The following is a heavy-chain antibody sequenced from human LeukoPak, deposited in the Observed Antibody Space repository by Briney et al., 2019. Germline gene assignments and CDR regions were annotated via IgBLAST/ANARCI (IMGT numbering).Heavy chain of an antibody. V-gene: IGHV5-51*01. CDR2: IYPGDSDT. J-gene: IGHJ4*02. CDR1: GYSFTSYW. Sequence: GESLKISCKGSGYSFTSYWIGWVRQMPGKGLEWMGIIYPGDSDTRYSPSFQGQVTISADRSISTAYLQWSSLKASDTAMYYCARQRERGYNPFDQWGQGTLVTVSS. CDR3: ARQRERGYNPFDQ. D-gene: IGHD3-22*01.